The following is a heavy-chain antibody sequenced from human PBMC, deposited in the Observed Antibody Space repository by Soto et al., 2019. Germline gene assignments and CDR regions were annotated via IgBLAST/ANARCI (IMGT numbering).Heavy chain of an antibody. CDR3: ARVIWSGHLASDL. D-gene: IGHD3-3*01. V-gene: IGHV3-48*02. Sequence: EVQVVESGGGLVQPGGSLRLSCAASGFTFSSNSMNWVRQAPGKGLEWISYISSSSSTIYADSVKGRFTISRDNAKNALYLQMNSLRDGDTAVYYCARVIWSGHLASDLWGQGTLVTVSS. CDR1: GFTFSSNS. CDR2: ISSSSSTI. J-gene: IGHJ5*02.